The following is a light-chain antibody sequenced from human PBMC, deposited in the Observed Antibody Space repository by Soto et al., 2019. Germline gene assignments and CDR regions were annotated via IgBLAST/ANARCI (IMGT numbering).Light chain of an antibody. V-gene: IGKV1-9*01. Sequence: DIQLTQSPSFLSASVGDRVTITCRASQGISSNLAWYQQKPGKAPKLLIYAASTLQSGVPSRFSGSGSGTEFTITTSKLQPEDFATYYRQQFNSYPITFGQGTRLEIK. CDR3: QQFNSYPIT. CDR2: AAS. CDR1: QGISSN. J-gene: IGKJ5*01.